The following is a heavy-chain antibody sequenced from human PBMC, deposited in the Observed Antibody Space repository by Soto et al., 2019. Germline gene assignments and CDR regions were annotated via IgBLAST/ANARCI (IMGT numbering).Heavy chain of an antibody. CDR1: GYSFTSYW. CDR2: IYPGDSDT. Sequence: GESLKISCKGSGYSFTSYWIGWVRQMPGKGLEWMGIIYPGDSDTRYSPSFQGQVTISADKSISTAYLQWSSLKASDTAMYYCARARTIFGVVRHFDYWGQGXLVTVYS. V-gene: IGHV5-51*01. D-gene: IGHD3-3*01. J-gene: IGHJ4*02. CDR3: ARARTIFGVVRHFDY.